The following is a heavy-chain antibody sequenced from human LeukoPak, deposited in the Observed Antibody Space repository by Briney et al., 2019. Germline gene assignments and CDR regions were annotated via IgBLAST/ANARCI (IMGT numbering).Heavy chain of an antibody. V-gene: IGHV3-7*01. D-gene: IGHD3-10*01. CDR1: RFPFDKYW. CDR2: MNQEGSEK. CDR3: ASAPEQYASGTYYFYGMDV. Sequence: GGSLRLSCAASRFPFDKYWMMWVRQAPGKGLEWVATMNQEGSEKYYVDSVKGRFTISRDNARNLLYLQMNSLRAEDTAVYSCASAPEQYASGTYYFYGMDVWGQGTTVTVSS. J-gene: IGHJ6*01.